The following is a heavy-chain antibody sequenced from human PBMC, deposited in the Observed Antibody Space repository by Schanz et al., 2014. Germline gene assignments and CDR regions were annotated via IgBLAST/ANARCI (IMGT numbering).Heavy chain of an antibody. CDR3: TRGGYSYALSAFDI. Sequence: QVQLEQSGAEVKKPGASVKVSCEASRYTFNTYGLNWVRQAPGQGLEWMGWISAYTNNTNYAQKLQGRVTMTTDTSTGTAYMELRSLRSDDTALYYCTRGGYSYALSAFDIWGQGTMVTVSS. CDR2: ISAYTNNT. D-gene: IGHD5-18*01. CDR1: RYTFNTYG. V-gene: IGHV1-18*01. J-gene: IGHJ3*02.